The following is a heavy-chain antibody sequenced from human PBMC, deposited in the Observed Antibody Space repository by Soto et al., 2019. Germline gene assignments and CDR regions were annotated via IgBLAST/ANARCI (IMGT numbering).Heavy chain of an antibody. Sequence: SETLSLTCTVSGGSINNDNYYWGWVRQSPGKGLEWLGSIHYTGKTHYNPSLQSRVTMSVDTSKGHFSLKVNSVTAADTALYYCARQGHYDFWSGYYSWFDPWGQGTLVTVSS. J-gene: IGHJ5*02. V-gene: IGHV4-39*01. CDR3: ARQGHYDFWSGYYSWFDP. CDR1: GGSINNDNYY. D-gene: IGHD3-3*01. CDR2: IHYTGKT.